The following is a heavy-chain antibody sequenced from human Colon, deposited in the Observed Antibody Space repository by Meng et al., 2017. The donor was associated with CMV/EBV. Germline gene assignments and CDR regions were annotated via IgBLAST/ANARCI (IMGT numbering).Heavy chain of an antibody. D-gene: IGHD5-12*01. CDR2: ISSSSNYI. J-gene: IGHJ6*02. Sequence: GGSLRLSCAASGFTFSSYSINWVRQAPGKGLEWVSSISSSSNYIYYADSLKGRFTISRDNAKNSLYLQMNSLRAEDTAVYYCARVRRGYSMDVWGQGTTVTVSS. CDR1: GFTFSSYS. V-gene: IGHV3-21*01. CDR3: ARVRRGYSMDV.